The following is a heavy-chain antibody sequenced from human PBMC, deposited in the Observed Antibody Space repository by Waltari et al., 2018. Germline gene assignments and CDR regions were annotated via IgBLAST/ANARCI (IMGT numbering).Heavy chain of an antibody. J-gene: IGHJ4*02. V-gene: IGHV3-30*18. CDR3: AKGENGGFDY. CDR1: GFPFSSYG. Sequence: QVQLVESGGGVVQPGRSLRLSCAASGFPFSSYGMHWVRQAPGKGLEWVAVIGYDGSNKYYADSVKGRFTISRDNSKNTLYLQMNSLRAEDTAMYYCAKGENGGFDYWGQGTLVTVSS. D-gene: IGHD4-17*01. CDR2: IGYDGSNK.